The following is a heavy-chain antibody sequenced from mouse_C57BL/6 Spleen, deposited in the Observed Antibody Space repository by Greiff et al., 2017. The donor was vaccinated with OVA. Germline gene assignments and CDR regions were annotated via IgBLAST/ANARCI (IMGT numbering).Heavy chain of an antibody. J-gene: IGHJ2*01. CDR1: GYTFTDYE. Sequence: QVQLQQSGAELVRPGASVTLSCKASGYTFTDYEMHWVKQTPVHGLEWIGAIDPETGGTAYNQKFKGKAILTADKSSSTAYMELRSLTSEDSAVYYCTRGRFYYDYEGGFDYWGQGTTLTVSS. V-gene: IGHV1-15*01. CDR3: TRGRFYYDYEGGFDY. CDR2: IDPETGGT. D-gene: IGHD2-4*01.